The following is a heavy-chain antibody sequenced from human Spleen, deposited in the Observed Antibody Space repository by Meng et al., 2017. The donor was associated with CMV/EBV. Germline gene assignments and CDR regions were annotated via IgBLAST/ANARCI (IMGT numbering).Heavy chain of an antibody. J-gene: IGHJ4*02. D-gene: IGHD3-22*01. V-gene: IGHV4-39*07. CDR2: IYYSGST. Sequence: EWAPGLLKPSQALPVTCTAPGGAIRSISCYWGWIRQPPEKGLEWIGSIYYSGSTYYNPSLKSRVTISVDTSKNQFSLKLSSVTAADTAVYYCARDSYYYDSSGYYPFGYWGQGTLVTVSS. CDR3: ARDSYYYDSSGYYPFGY. CDR1: GGAIRSISCY.